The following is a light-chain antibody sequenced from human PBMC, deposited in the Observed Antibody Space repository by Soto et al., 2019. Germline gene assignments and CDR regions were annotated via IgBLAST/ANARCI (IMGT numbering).Light chain of an antibody. J-gene: IGKJ5*01. CDR1: QSINKAY. V-gene: IGKV3-15*01. CDR2: GAS. CDR3: QQYNNWPPIT. Sequence: ERVMTQSPATLSVSPGERATLSCRASQSINKAYLVWYQVKPGQAPRRLIYGASSRATGIPGRFSGSGSGTEFTLTISSLQSEDFAVYYCQQYNNWPPITFGQGTRLEIK.